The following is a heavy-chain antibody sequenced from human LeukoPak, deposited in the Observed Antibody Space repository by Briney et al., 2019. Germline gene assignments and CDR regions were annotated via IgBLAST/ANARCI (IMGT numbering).Heavy chain of an antibody. CDR1: GDSISSYY. CDR3: ARSPTLYFGADY. V-gene: IGHV4-59*08. Sequence: PSDTLSLTCTVSGDSISSYYWSWIRQPPGQGLEWIGYIYYSGGTDYNPSLKSRVTISVDTSKNQFSLKLRSVTAADTAVYYCARSPTLYFGADYWGQGTLVTVSS. J-gene: IGHJ4*02. D-gene: IGHD3-10*01. CDR2: IYYSGGT.